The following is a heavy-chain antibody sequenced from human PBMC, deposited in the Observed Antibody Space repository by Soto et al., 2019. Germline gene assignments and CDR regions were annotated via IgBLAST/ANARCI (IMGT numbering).Heavy chain of an antibody. D-gene: IGHD1-26*01. Sequence: QVQLVQSGAEVKKPGASVKVSCKTPGNFCSKYGISWVRQAPGQGLEWMGWFNGNTGSTNYAQKFRGRVTMTTDTSTGIVYMELSSLTSDDTAIYYCGRDGDQWDQRYLDYWGQGTLVSV. CDR1: GNFCSKYG. CDR3: GRDGDQWDQRYLDY. V-gene: IGHV1-18*01. J-gene: IGHJ4*02. CDR2: FNGNTGST.